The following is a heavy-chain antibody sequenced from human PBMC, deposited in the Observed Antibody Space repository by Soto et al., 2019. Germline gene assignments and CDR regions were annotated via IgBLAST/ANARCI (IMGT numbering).Heavy chain of an antibody. Sequence: QVQLQESGPGLVKPSETLSLTCTVSGDSIRNYYWSWIRQPAGKGLEWIGRIYSSGSTDYNASLRSRVSMSVDRYKNQFFLKLSSVTAADTAVYYCVRDCSGGGCYSDYGMDVWGQGTTVTVSS. CDR2: IYSSGST. V-gene: IGHV4-4*07. J-gene: IGHJ6*02. D-gene: IGHD2-15*01. CDR1: GDSIRNYY. CDR3: VRDCSGGGCYSDYGMDV.